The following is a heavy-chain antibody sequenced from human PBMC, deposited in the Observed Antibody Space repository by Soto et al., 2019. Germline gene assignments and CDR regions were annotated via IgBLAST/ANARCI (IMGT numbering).Heavy chain of an antibody. D-gene: IGHD2-2*02. CDR1: GGTFSSYA. CDR2: IIPIFGTA. Sequence: ASVKVSFKASGGTFSSYAISWVRQAPGQGLEWMGGIIPIFGTANYAQKFQGRVTITADKSTSTAYMELSSLRSEDTAVYYCARDRKLGYCSSTSCYTGESVWFDPWGQGTLVTVSS. V-gene: IGHV1-69*06. CDR3: ARDRKLGYCSSTSCYTGESVWFDP. J-gene: IGHJ5*02.